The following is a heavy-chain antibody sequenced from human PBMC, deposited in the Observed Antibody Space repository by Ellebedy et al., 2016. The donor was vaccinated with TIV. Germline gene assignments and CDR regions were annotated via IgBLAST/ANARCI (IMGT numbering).Heavy chain of an antibody. D-gene: IGHD2/OR15-2a*01. CDR2: INQSGRA. CDR1: GDSMSSRRLS. Sequence: SETLSLTCTVSGDSMSSRRLSWGWIRQPPGKGLEWNGEINQSGRATYNPSLKGRVTISADMSKNQFSLRLTSVTAADTAVYYCSKQAYFYHIDVWGQGTTVTVSS. CDR3: SKQAYFYHIDV. J-gene: IGHJ6*01. V-gene: IGHV4-39*07.